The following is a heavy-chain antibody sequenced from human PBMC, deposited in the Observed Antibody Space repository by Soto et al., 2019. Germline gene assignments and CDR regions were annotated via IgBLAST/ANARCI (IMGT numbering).Heavy chain of an antibody. CDR1: GGTFSNFA. Sequence: QMQLVQSGAAVKKPGSSVKVSCKASGGTFSNFAVSWVRQAPGQGLEWMGLIIPMFGTTNYAHNFQGRAAITADKSAGIVYLALNSLRSNDTAVHYCARENDVPPWFDPWGQGTLVIVSS. D-gene: IGHD2-2*01. V-gene: IGHV1-69*06. J-gene: IGHJ5*02. CDR2: IIPMFGTT. CDR3: ARENDVPPWFDP.